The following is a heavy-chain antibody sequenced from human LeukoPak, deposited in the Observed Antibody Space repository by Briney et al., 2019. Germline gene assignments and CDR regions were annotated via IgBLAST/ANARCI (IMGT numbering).Heavy chain of an antibody. CDR3: ARDSGYYDFWSGYSIYYYYYYMDV. J-gene: IGHJ6*03. CDR2: IYYSGST. CDR1: GGSISSGGYY. D-gene: IGHD3-3*01. Sequence: PSQTLSLTCTVSGGSISSGGYYWSWIRQHPGKGLEWIGYIYYSGSTYYNPSLKSRVTISVDTSKNQFSLKLSSVTAADTAVYYCARDSGYYDFWSGYSIYYYYYYMDVWGKGTTVTVSS. V-gene: IGHV4-31*03.